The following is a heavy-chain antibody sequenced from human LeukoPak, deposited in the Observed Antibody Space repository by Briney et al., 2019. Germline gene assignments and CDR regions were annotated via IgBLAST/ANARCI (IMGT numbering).Heavy chain of an antibody. CDR3: ARRWLAIDY. V-gene: IGHV4-59*05. Sequence: SETLSLTCTVSGGSISSYYWSWIREPPGKGLEWIGSIYYSGSTYYNPSLKSRVTISVDTSKNQFSLKLSSVTAADTAVYYCARRWLAIDYWGQGTLVTVSS. J-gene: IGHJ4*02. D-gene: IGHD6-19*01. CDR2: IYYSGST. CDR1: GGSISSYY.